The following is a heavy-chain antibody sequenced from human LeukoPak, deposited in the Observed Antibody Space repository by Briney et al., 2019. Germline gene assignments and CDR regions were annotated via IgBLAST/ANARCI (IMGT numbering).Heavy chain of an antibody. D-gene: IGHD3-10*01. Sequence: PGGSLRLSRAASGFTFSSYSMNWVRQAPGKGLEWLSTIRSSGSVIYYADSVKGRFTISRDNAKNSLYLQMNSLRAEDTAVYYCASDREYYYGSGSFYYWGQGTLVTVSS. J-gene: IGHJ4*02. V-gene: IGHV3-48*04. CDR1: GFTFSSYS. CDR2: IRSSGSVI. CDR3: ASDREYYYGSGSFYY.